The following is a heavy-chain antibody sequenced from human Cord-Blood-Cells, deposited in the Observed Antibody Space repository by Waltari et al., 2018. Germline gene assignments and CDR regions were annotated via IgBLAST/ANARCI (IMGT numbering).Heavy chain of an antibody. Sequence: QVQLVQSGAEVKKPGSSVKVSCKASGGTFSSYAHSWVRQAPGQGFEWMGRIIPIFGTATNAQRFQGRVTITADESTSTAYMELSSLRSEDTAVYYCARDDGRGWPSSSFDYWGQGTLVTVSS. D-gene: IGHD6-13*01. CDR1: GGTFSSYA. V-gene: IGHV1-69*18. J-gene: IGHJ4*02. CDR3: ARDDGRGWPSSSFDY. CDR2: IIPIFGTA.